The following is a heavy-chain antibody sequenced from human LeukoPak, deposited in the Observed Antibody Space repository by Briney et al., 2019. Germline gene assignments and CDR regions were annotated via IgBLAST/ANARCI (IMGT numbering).Heavy chain of an antibody. CDR3: ARGIESYGDYGY. V-gene: IGHV4-59*01. D-gene: IGHD4-17*01. CDR1: GGSISGSY. CDR2: TYNSGST. Sequence: SSETLSLTCTVSGGSISGSYWSWIRQPPGKGLEWIAYTYNSGSTNYNPSLKSRVTISIDTSKNQFSLKLSSLTAADTAIYYCARGIESYGDYGYWGQGILVTVSS. J-gene: IGHJ4*02.